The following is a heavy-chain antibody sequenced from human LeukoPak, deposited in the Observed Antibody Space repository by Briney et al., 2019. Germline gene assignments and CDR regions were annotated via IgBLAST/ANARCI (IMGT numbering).Heavy chain of an antibody. Sequence: PGGSLRLSCAASGFTFDDYGMSWVRQAPGKGLEWVSVIYSGGSTYYADSVKGRFTISRDNSKNTLYLQMNSLRAEDTAVYYCASGYSSSFPFDYWGQGTLVTVSS. CDR2: IYSGGST. D-gene: IGHD6-6*01. CDR3: ASGYSSSFPFDY. CDR1: GFTFDDYG. J-gene: IGHJ4*02. V-gene: IGHV3-66*01.